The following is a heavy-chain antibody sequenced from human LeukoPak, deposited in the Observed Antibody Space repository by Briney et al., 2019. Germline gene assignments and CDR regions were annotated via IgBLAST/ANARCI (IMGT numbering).Heavy chain of an antibody. J-gene: IGHJ5*02. V-gene: IGHV5-51*01. Sequence: GESLKISCKGYGDRFTSYWVAWVRQMPAKGLEWMGIIFPGDSDTRYSPSIQGQVTTSVDRSISTAYLQWSSLKASDTAIYYCARRPLHSQNWLAPWGQGTLVTVSS. CDR1: GDRFTSYW. CDR3: ARRPLHSQNWLAP. CDR2: IFPGDSDT.